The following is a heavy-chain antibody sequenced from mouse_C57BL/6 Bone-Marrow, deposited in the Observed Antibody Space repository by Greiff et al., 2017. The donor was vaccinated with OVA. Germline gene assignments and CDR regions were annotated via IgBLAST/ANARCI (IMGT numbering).Heavy chain of an antibody. Sequence: VQLQESGPGLVQPSQSLSITCTVSGFSLTSYGVHWVRQSPGKGLEWLGVIWSGGSTDYNAAFISRLSISKNTSKSQVFFKMNRRQADDPAIYYCSRKGYYGSSEAMDYWGQGTSVTVSS. D-gene: IGHD1-1*01. CDR2: IWSGGST. CDR3: SRKGYYGSSEAMDY. CDR1: GFSLTSYG. J-gene: IGHJ4*01. V-gene: IGHV2-2*01.